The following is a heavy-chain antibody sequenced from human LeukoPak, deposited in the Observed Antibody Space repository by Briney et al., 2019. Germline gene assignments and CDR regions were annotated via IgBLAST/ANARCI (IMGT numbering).Heavy chain of an antibody. J-gene: IGHJ4*02. Sequence: ASVKVSCKVSGYTVTELPMHWVRQAPGQGLEWMGWISTYNGNTNYAQKLQGRVTMTTDTSTSTAYMELRSLISDDAAVYYCARGDDYGDYWGLYWGQGTLVTVSS. CDR3: ARGDDYGDYWGLY. CDR2: ISTYNGNT. CDR1: GYTVTELP. V-gene: IGHV1-18*01. D-gene: IGHD4-17*01.